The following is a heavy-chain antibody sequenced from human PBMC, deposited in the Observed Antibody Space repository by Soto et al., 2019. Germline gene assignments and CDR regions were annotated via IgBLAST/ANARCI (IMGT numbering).Heavy chain of an antibody. J-gene: IGHJ4*02. CDR2: ISAYNGNT. CDR3: AIQTRLGFGDTSPDY. V-gene: IGHV1-18*01. CDR1: GYTFTSYG. D-gene: IGHD3-10*01. Sequence: ASVKVSCKASGYTFTSYGISWVRQAPGQGLEWMGWISAYNGNTNYAQKLQGRVTMTTDTSTSTAYMELRSLRSDDTAVYYCAIQTRLGFGDTSPDYWGQGTLVTVSS.